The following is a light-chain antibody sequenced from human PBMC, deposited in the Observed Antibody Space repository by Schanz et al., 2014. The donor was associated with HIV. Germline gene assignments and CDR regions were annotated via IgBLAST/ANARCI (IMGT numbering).Light chain of an antibody. CDR3: QQYSGSPPWT. V-gene: IGKV3-20*01. CDR2: GAS. J-gene: IGKJ1*01. CDR1: QSLSSNI. Sequence: EIVLTQSPGTLSLSPGERATLSCWASQSLSSNILAWYQHKPGQAPRLLIYGASSRATGIPDRFSGSGSGTDFTLTISRLEPEDFAVYYCQQYSGSPPWTFGQGTKVEIK.